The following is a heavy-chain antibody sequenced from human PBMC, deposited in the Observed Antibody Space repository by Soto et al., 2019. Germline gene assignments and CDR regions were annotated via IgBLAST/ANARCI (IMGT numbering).Heavy chain of an antibody. D-gene: IGHD2-8*01. Sequence: GGSLRLSCAASGFTFSSYWMSWVRQAPGKGLEWVANIKQDGSEKYYVDSVKGRFTISRDNAKNSLYLQMDSLRAEDTAVYYCARVAGYCTNGVCYKGPKNAEYFQHWGQGTLVTVSS. J-gene: IGHJ1*01. CDR1: GFTFSSYW. V-gene: IGHV3-7*05. CDR2: IKQDGSEK. CDR3: ARVAGYCTNGVCYKGPKNAEYFQH.